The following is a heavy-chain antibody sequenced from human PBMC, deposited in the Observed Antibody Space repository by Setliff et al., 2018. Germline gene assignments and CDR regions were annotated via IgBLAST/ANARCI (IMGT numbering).Heavy chain of an antibody. Sequence: KTSETLSLTCTVSGGSIGSSFWNWIRQSLGKGLEWIGYKSNRGDTNSNPSLRSRLTMSVDTSKSQFSLNLTSVTAADTAVYFCARAVDSSGYFPYWYFDLWGRGALVTVS. J-gene: IGHJ2*01. CDR1: GGSIGSSF. CDR3: ARAVDSSGYFPYWYFDL. CDR2: KSNRGDT. V-gene: IGHV4-59*01. D-gene: IGHD3-22*01.